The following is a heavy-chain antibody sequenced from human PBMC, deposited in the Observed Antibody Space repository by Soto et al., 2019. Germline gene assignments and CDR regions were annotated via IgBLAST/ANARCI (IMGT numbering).Heavy chain of an antibody. Sequence: SETLSLTCAVYGGSFSGYYWSWIRQPPGKGLEWIGEINHSGSTNYNPSLKSRVTISVDTSKNQFSLKLSSVTAADTAVYYCARRLRGRTYFDYWGQGTLVTVSS. CDR2: INHSGST. J-gene: IGHJ4*02. CDR3: ARRLRGRTYFDY. D-gene: IGHD4-17*01. CDR1: GGSFSGYY. V-gene: IGHV4-34*01.